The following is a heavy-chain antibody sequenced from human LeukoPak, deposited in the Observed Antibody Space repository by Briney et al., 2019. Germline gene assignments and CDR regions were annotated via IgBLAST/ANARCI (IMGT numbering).Heavy chain of an antibody. CDR2: ISYDGSNK. CDR1: GFTFDDYA. CDR3: ARVGRTMTAAGFGAFDI. D-gene: IGHD6-13*01. Sequence: PGRSLRLSCTTSGFTFDDYAMSWVRQAPGKGLEWVAVISYDGSNKYYADSVKGRFTISRDNSKNRLYLQMNSLRAEDTALYYCARVGRTMTAAGFGAFDIWGQGTMVTVSS. V-gene: IGHV3-30*04. J-gene: IGHJ3*02.